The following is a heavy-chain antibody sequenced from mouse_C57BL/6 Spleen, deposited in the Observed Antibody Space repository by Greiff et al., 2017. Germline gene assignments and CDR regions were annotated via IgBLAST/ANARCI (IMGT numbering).Heavy chain of an antibody. CDR1: GYTFTDYY. CDR2: INPNNGGT. Sequence: VQLQQSGPELVKPGASVKISCKASGYTFTDYYMNWVKQSHGKSLEWIGDINPNNGGTSYNQKFKGKATLTVDKSSSTAYMELRSLTSEDSAVYYCARGPNTGAMDYWGQGTSVTVSS. J-gene: IGHJ4*01. D-gene: IGHD5-2*01. CDR3: ARGPNTGAMDY. V-gene: IGHV1-26*01.